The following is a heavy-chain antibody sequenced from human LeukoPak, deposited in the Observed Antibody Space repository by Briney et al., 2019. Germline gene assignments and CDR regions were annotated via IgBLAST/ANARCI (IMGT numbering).Heavy chain of an antibody. CDR2: ISGGGETT. D-gene: IGHD6-19*01. CDR3: VREAGCGWPLDY. V-gene: IGHV3-23*01. Sequence: GDSLRLSCATSGFDLGGACGMGWVRQAPEKGLEWVSTISGGGETTHYADSVKGRLTISRDNARNTLYLQIDRLRPEDTAIYYCVREAGCGWPLDYWGRGTLVTVSS. J-gene: IGHJ4*02. CDR1: GFDLGGACG.